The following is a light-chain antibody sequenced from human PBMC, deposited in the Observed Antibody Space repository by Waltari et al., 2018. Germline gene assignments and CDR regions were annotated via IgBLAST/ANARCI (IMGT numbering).Light chain of an antibody. CDR2: DEN. CDR3: NSRETKDKYIFV. CDR1: SLRNYY. V-gene: IGLV3-19*01. Sequence: SSELTQDPAVSVALGQTVTITCQGDSLRNYYATWYQQKPGPAPVLVIYDENRRPSGIPDRFSGSRSGNTASLTINGAQAEDEADYYCNSRETKDKYIFVFGTGTKVTIL. J-gene: IGLJ1*01.